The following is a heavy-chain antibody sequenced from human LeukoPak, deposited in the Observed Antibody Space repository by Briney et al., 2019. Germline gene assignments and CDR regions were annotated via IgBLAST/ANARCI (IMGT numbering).Heavy chain of an antibody. J-gene: IGHJ4*02. CDR3: ARLSKGRYFDYIFDY. V-gene: IGHV4-39*01. D-gene: IGHD3-9*01. CDR1: GGSVSSTSYY. Sequence: SETLSLTCTVSGGSVSSTSYYWAWIRQPPGKGLERIGNVYYSGSTYYNPSLKSRVTMSVDTSKNQFSLKMSSATVADMAVYYCARLSKGRYFDYIFDYWGQGSLVSVSS. CDR2: VYYSGST.